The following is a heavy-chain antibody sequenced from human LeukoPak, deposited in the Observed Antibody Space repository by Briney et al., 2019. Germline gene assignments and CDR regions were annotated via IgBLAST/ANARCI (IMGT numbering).Heavy chain of an antibody. V-gene: IGHV3-30*03. D-gene: IGHD6-13*01. Sequence: GVLRLSCAGFGFTFSSYGTHWVRKAPGTGLGLVADIYYDGSNKYYADSVKGRFTISRDNAKDTRYLQMNSLRAEDTAVYYCARPGIAAAGTGYFDYWGQGTLVTVSS. CDR1: GFTFSSYG. J-gene: IGHJ4*02. CDR3: ARPGIAAAGTGYFDY. CDR2: IYYDGSNK.